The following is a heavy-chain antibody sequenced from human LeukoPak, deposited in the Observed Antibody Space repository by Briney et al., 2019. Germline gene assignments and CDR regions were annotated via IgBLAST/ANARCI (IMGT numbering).Heavy chain of an antibody. CDR2: SNDSGGT. V-gene: IGHV4-61*05. Sequence: SETLSLTCTVSGGSISSGSYYWSWIRQPPGKRLEWVGESNDSGGTNYNPSLKSRVTISADKSKNQVSLKLTSVTAADTAVYYCARLSVIVGAALEYYYYYMDVWGQGTTVTVSS. J-gene: IGHJ6*03. CDR1: GGSISSGSYY. CDR3: ARLSVIVGAALEYYYYYMDV. D-gene: IGHD1-26*01.